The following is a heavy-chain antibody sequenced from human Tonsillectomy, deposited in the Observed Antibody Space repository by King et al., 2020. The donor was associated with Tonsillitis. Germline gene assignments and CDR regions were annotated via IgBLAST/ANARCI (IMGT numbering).Heavy chain of an antibody. D-gene: IGHD6-19*01. CDR2: IIPIFGTA. CDR1: GGTFSSYV. J-gene: IGHJ4*02. Sequence: QLVQSGAEVKKPGSSVKVSCKASGGTFSSYVINWVRQAPGQGLEWMGGIIPIFGTANYAQKFQGRVTITADESTSTAYMELSSLRFEDTAVYYCARNRVYSSGWCFYYWGQGTLVTVSS. CDR3: ARNRVYSSGWCFYY. V-gene: IGHV1-69*01.